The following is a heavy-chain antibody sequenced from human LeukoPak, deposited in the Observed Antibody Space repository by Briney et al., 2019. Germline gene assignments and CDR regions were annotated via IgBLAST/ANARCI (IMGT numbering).Heavy chain of an antibody. CDR1: GGSVSSSSHY. J-gene: IGHJ4*02. Sequence: SETLSLTCSVSGSVSGGSVSSSSHYWGWIRQPPGKGLEWIGSIYYTGNTYYNLSLKSRVTISIDTSKSQFSLRLSSVTAADTAIYYCARAWGGYNYGLFDYWGQGTLVTVSS. V-gene: IGHV4-39*07. CDR2: IYYTGNT. CDR3: ARAWGGYNYGLFDY. D-gene: IGHD5-18*01.